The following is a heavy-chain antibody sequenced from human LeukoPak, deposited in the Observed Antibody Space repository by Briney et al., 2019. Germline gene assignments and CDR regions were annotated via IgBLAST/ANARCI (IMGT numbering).Heavy chain of an antibody. V-gene: IGHV3-48*01. CDR3: ARDRKGALNYGMDV. J-gene: IGHJ6*02. CDR1: GFTFSSYS. CDR2: ISSSSSTI. Sequence: PGGSLRLSCAASGFTFSSYSMNWVRQAPGKGLEWVSYISSSSSTIYYADSVKGRFTISRDNAKNSLYLQMNSLRAEDTAVCYCARDRKGALNYGMDVWGQGTTVTVSS.